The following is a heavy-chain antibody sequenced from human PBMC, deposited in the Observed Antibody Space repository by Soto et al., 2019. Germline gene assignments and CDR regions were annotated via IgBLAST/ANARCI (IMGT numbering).Heavy chain of an antibody. Sequence: ASVKDSCMASGYTFASYFISGVRQAPGQGLEWMGWISAYNGNTNYAQKLQGRVTMTTDTSTSTAYMELRSLRSDDTAVYYRSRDPGGYKTIYYGMDGWGQGTKVTVSS. CDR3: SRDPGGYKTIYYGMDG. J-gene: IGHJ6*02. D-gene: IGHD5-12*01. V-gene: IGHV1-18*01. CDR2: ISAYNGNT. CDR1: GYTFASYF.